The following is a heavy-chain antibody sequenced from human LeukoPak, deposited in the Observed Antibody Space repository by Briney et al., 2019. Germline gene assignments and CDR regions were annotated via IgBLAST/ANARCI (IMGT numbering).Heavy chain of an antibody. CDR2: INHSGST. J-gene: IGHJ4*02. Sequence: SETLSLTCTVSGASISSDNYYWGWIRQPPGKGLEWIGEINHSGSTNYNPSLKSRVTISVDTSKNQFSLKLSSVTAADTAVYYCAREKVDTAMATIDYWGQGTLVTVSS. CDR3: AREKVDTAMATIDY. V-gene: IGHV4-39*07. D-gene: IGHD5-18*01. CDR1: GASISSDNYY.